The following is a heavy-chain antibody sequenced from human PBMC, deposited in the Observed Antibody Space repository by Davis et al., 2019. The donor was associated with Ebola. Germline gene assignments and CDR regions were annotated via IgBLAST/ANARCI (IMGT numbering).Heavy chain of an antibody. CDR2: IIPIFGTA. J-gene: IGHJ4*02. D-gene: IGHD2-2*01. CDR1: GYIFTDDG. CDR3: ASSTSRANFDY. Sequence: SVKVSCKASGYIFTDDGISWVRQAPGQGLEWMEGIIPIFGTANYAQKFQGRVTMTRDTSTSTVYMELSSLRSEDTAVYYCASSTSRANFDYWGQGTLVTVSS. V-gene: IGHV1-69*05.